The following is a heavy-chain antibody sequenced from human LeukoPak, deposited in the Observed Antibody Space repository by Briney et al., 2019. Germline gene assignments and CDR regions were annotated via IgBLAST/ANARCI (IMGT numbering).Heavy chain of an antibody. Sequence: GGSLRLSCAASGFTFSNAWMSWVRQAPGKGLEWVGRIKSKTDGGTTDYAAPVKGRFTISRDDSKNTLYLQMNSLKTEDTAVYYCTTDCSSTSCHYWYFDLWGRGTLVTVPS. CDR3: TTDCSSTSCHYWYFDL. CDR1: GFTFSNAW. V-gene: IGHV3-15*01. D-gene: IGHD2-2*01. CDR2: IKSKTDGGTT. J-gene: IGHJ2*01.